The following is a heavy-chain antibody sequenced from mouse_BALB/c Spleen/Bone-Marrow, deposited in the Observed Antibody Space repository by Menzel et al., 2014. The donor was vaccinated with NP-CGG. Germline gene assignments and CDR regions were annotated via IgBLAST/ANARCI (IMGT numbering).Heavy chain of an antibody. D-gene: IGHD3-1*01. V-gene: IGHV5-12-2*01. CDR2: ISNGGGST. CDR3: ARHVGNPYAMDY. Sequence: EVMLVESGGGLVQPGGSLKLSCAAPGFTFSSYTMSWVRQTPEKRLEWVAYISNGGGSTYYPDTVKGRFTISRDNAKNTLYLQMSSLKSEDTAMYYCARHVGNPYAMDYWGQGTSVTVSS. J-gene: IGHJ4*01. CDR1: GFTFSSYT.